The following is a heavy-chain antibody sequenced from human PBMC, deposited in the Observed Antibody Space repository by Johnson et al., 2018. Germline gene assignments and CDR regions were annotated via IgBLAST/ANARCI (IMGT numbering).Heavy chain of an antibody. V-gene: IGHV3-11*04. CDR2: ISGGGDSI. CDR3: EVEGYKSFHMGYHYMDV. J-gene: IGHJ6*03. Sequence: QVQLQESGGGLAKPGGSLRLSCTGSGFIFSDYYMTWIRQAPGKGLECVSFISGGGDSIYYADSVKGRFTISRDKAKTSLFLQMISLGDEDTAVYYCEVEGYKSFHMGYHYMDVWGKGTSVTVSS. CDR1: GFIFSDYY. D-gene: IGHD3-10*01.